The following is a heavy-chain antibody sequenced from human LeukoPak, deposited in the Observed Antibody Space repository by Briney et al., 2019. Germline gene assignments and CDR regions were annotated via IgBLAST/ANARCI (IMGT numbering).Heavy chain of an antibody. CDR3: AKPENKYSNYGY. Sequence: GGALRLSCAASGFTFSSYAMSWVRQAPGKGLEGVSAISGSGGSTYYADSVKGRFTISRDNSKNTLYLQMNSLRAEDTAVYYCAKPENKYSNYGYWGQGTLVTVSS. D-gene: IGHD4-11*01. CDR1: GFTFSSYA. J-gene: IGHJ4*02. CDR2: ISGSGGST. V-gene: IGHV3-23*01.